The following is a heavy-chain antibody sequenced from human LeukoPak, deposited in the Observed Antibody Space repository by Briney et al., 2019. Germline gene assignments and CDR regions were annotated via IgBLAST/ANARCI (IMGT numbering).Heavy chain of an antibody. D-gene: IGHD1-1*01. Sequence: SQTLSLTCTVSGGSISSGGYYWSWIRQHPGKGLEWIGYIYYSGSTYYNPSLKSRVTISVDTSKNQFSLKLSSVTAADTAVYYCARDLWNHDRPDRTSWFDPWGQGTPVTVSS. J-gene: IGHJ5*02. V-gene: IGHV4-31*03. CDR1: GGSISSGGYY. CDR3: ARDLWNHDRPDRTSWFDP. CDR2: IYYSGST.